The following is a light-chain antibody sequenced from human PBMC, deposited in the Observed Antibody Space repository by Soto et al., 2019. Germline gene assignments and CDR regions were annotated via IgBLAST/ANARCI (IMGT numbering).Light chain of an antibody. CDR2: GAS. CDR1: QSVSSSY. V-gene: IGKV3-20*01. CDR3: QQYGSSPQT. Sequence: EIVLTQSPGTLSLSPGERATLSCRASQSVSSSYLAWYQQKPGQAPRLLIYGASSRATGIPDRFSGSGSGTDFTLTISRLEPEDFAVVYCQQYGSSPQTLGQGTKVEIK. J-gene: IGKJ1*01.